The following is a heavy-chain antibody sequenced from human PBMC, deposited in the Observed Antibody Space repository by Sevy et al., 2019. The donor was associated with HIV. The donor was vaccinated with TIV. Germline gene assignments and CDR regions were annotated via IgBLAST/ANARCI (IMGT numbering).Heavy chain of an antibody. D-gene: IGHD3-10*01. CDR1: GGSFSGYY. V-gene: IGHV4-34*01. CDR3: VTGLESIISGRPGFWFDP. CDR2: INHSGST. Sequence: SETLSLTCAVYGGSFSGYYWSWIRQPPGKGLEWIGEINHSGSTNYNPSLKSRVTISVDTSKNQFSLKLSSVTAADTAVYYCVTGLESIISGRPGFWFDPWGQGTLVTVSS. J-gene: IGHJ5*02.